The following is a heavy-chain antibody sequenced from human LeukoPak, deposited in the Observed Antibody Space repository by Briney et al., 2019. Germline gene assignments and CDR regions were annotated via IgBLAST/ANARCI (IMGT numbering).Heavy chain of an antibody. J-gene: IGHJ6*03. CDR2: ISSGSSYI. Sequence: GGSLRLSCAASGFTFSSYSMNWVRQAPGKGLEWVSSISSGSSYIYYADSVKGRFTISRDNAKNSLYLQMNSLSAEDTAVNYCACTSGYDFSSYYYYYMDVWGKGTTVTVSS. CDR3: ACTSGYDFSSYYYYYMDV. CDR1: GFTFSSYS. D-gene: IGHD5-12*01. V-gene: IGHV3-21*01.